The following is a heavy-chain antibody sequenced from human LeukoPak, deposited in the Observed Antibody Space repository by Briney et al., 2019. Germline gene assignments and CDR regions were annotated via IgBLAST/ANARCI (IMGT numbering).Heavy chain of an antibody. Sequence: GRSLRLSCAASGFTFSSYSMNWVRQAPGNGLEWVSYISSDSRTIYYADSVKGRFTISRDNAKNSLYLQMKSLRDEDTAVYYCARYGSGTSYITNYFDYWGQGTLVTVSS. J-gene: IGHJ4*02. CDR1: GFTFSSYS. CDR3: ARYGSGTSYITNYFDY. V-gene: IGHV3-48*02. CDR2: ISSDSRTI. D-gene: IGHD3-10*01.